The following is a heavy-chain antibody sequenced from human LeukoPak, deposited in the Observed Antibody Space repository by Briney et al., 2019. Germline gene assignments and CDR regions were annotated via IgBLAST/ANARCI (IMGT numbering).Heavy chain of an antibody. Sequence: GGSLRLSCAASGFTFSSCSMNWVRQAPGKGLEWVSSISSSSSYIYYADSVKGRFTISRDNAKNSLYLQMNSLRAEDTAVYYCARQPGGQWLEGGYYYYGMDVWGQGTTVTVPS. CDR3: ARQPGGQWLEGGYYYYGMDV. CDR1: GFTFSSCS. V-gene: IGHV3-21*01. J-gene: IGHJ6*02. CDR2: ISSSSSYI. D-gene: IGHD6-19*01.